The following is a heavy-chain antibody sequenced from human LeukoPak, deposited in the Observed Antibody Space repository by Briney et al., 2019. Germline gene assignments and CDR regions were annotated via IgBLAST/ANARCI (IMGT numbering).Heavy chain of an antibody. Sequence: ASVKVSCQASGYTFTCYYMHWVRQAPAKGLEWMGIINPSGGSKSYAQKLQDRVTMTRDTSTSTVYMEQSSLRSEDTAVYYCARVGLKWELPFDYWGQGTLVTVSS. CDR1: GYTFTCYY. CDR2: INPSGGSK. D-gene: IGHD1-26*01. V-gene: IGHV1-46*01. CDR3: ARVGLKWELPFDY. J-gene: IGHJ4*02.